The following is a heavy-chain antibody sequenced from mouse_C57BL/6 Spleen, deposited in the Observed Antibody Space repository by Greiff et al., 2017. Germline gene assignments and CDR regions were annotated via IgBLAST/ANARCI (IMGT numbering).Heavy chain of an antibody. CDR1: GYTFTSYW. CDR2: IDPSDSYT. CDR3: ARRSITTGYFDY. V-gene: IGHV1-50*01. D-gene: IGHD1-1*01. Sequence: QVQLQQPGAELVKPGASVKLSCKASGYTFTSYWMQWVKQRPGQGLEWIGEIDPSDSYTNYNQKFKGKATLTVDTSSSTAYMQISSLTSEDSAVYYCARRSITTGYFDYWGQGTTLTVSS. J-gene: IGHJ2*01.